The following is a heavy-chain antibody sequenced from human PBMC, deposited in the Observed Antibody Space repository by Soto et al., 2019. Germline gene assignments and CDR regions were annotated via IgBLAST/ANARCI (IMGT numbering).Heavy chain of an antibody. CDR1: GGSFSSNP. V-gene: IGHV1-69*01. Sequence: QVQLVQSGSEVKKPGSSVKVSCKASGGSFSSNPISWVRLAPGQGLEWMAGIIPIFATVHYAQKFQGRVTITADESTSTAYMELTSLRSEDTAVYFCARGGRGYSSAPRYYFDYWGQGTLVTVS. CDR3: ARGGRGYSSAPRYYFDY. CDR2: IIPIFATV. J-gene: IGHJ4*02. D-gene: IGHD5-18*01.